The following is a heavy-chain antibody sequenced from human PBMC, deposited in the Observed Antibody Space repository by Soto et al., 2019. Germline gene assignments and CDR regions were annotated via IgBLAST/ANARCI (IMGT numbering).Heavy chain of an antibody. J-gene: IGHJ4*02. CDR1: GFTFSSYW. CDR2: IKQDGSER. D-gene: IGHD2-15*01. V-gene: IGHV3-7*01. CDR3: VRGVKWSYYFDY. Sequence: EVQLVESGGGLVQPGGSLRLSCAASGFTFSSYWMSWVRQAPGKGLEWVANIKQDGSERYYVDSVKGRFTISRDNAKSSLYLQMNSLRAEDTAVYYCVRGVKWSYYFDYWGQGTLVTVSS.